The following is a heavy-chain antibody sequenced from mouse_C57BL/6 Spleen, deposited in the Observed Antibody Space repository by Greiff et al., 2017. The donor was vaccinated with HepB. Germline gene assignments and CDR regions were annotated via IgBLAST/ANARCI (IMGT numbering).Heavy chain of an antibody. Sequence: QVQLQQPGAELVKPGASVKLSCKASGYTFTSYWMHWVKQRPGQGLEWIGMIHPNSGSTNYNEKFKSKATLTVDKSYSTAYMQRSSLTSEDSAVYYCARWDDYAMDYWGQGTSVTVSS. CDR3: ARWDDYAMDY. CDR2: IHPNSGST. D-gene: IGHD2-3*01. CDR1: GYTFTSYW. J-gene: IGHJ4*01. V-gene: IGHV1-64*01.